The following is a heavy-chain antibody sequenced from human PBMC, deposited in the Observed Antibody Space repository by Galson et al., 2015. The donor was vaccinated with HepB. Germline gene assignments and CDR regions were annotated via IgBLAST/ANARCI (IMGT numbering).Heavy chain of an antibody. CDR3: GRVRDCADGRFLP. CDR1: GYTFTGYY. V-gene: IGHV1-2*02. CDR2: INPKSGGT. Sequence: SVKVSCKASGYTFTGYYMHWVRQAPGRGLEWMGWINPKSGGTNYAQKFQGRVTMTSDAPISTAYMELSRLRSDDTAVYYCGRVRDCADGRFLPWGQGTLVAVSS. J-gene: IGHJ5*02. D-gene: IGHD2-21*02.